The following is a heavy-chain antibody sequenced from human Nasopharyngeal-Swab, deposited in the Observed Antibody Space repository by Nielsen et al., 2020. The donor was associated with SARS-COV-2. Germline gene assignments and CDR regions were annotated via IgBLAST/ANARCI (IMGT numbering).Heavy chain of an antibody. J-gene: IGHJ4*02. CDR2: ISGSGGST. V-gene: IGHV3-23*01. Sequence: WIRQPPGKGLEWVSAISGSGGSTYYADSVKGRFTISRDNSKNTLYLQMNSLRAEDTAVYYCAKLYSAKAVAGPFDYWGQGTLVTVSS. D-gene: IGHD6-13*01. CDR3: AKLYSAKAVAGPFDY.